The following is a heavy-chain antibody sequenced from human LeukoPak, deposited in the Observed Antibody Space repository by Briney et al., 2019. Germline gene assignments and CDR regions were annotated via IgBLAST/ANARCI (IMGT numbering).Heavy chain of an antibody. V-gene: IGHV3-53*01. CDR2: IYSGGNT. Sequence: GGSLRLSCAASGFTFSSYMSWVRQAPGKGLEWVSVIYSGGNTYYADSLEGRFTISRDNSKNTLYLQMDRLRAEDTAVYFCARDSYDTRGYYNPFDYWGQGTLVTVSS. CDR3: ARDSYDTRGYYNPFDY. CDR1: GFTFSSY. J-gene: IGHJ4*02. D-gene: IGHD3-22*01.